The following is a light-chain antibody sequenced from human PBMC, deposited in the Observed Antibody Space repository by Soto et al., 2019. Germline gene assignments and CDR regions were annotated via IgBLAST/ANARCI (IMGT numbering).Light chain of an antibody. CDR3: QQYGSSPRT. J-gene: IGKJ1*01. CDR1: QSVSSSY. CDR2: GAS. V-gene: IGKV3-20*01. Sequence: EIVLTQSPGTLSLSQGERATLSCRASQSVSSSYLAWYQQKPGQAPRLLIYGASSRATGIPDRFSGGGSGTDFTLTISRLEPEDFAVYYCQQYGSSPRTFGQGTNVDI.